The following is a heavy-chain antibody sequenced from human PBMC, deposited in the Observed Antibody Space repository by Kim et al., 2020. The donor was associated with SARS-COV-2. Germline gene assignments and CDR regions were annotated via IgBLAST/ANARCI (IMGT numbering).Heavy chain of an antibody. CDR3: ATQPYIAVAGTFFDY. Sequence: SLKSRVTISVDTSKNQFSLKLSSVIAADTAVYYCATQPYIAVAGTFFDYWGQGTLVTVSS. D-gene: IGHD6-19*01. V-gene: IGHV4-39*01. J-gene: IGHJ4*02.